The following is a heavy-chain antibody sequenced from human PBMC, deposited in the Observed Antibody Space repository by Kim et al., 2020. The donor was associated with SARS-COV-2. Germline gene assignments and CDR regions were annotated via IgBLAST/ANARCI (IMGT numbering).Heavy chain of an antibody. Sequence: GGSLRLSCAASGFTFSSYAMHWVRQAPGKGLEWVAVISYDGSNKYYADSVKGRFTISRDNSKNTLYLQMNSLRAEDTAVYYCARESYYDILTGYYSRGYFDNWGQGTLVTVSS. CDR3: ARESYYDILTGYYSRGYFDN. D-gene: IGHD3-9*01. J-gene: IGHJ4*02. CDR2: ISYDGSNK. V-gene: IGHV3-30*04. CDR1: GFTFSSYA.